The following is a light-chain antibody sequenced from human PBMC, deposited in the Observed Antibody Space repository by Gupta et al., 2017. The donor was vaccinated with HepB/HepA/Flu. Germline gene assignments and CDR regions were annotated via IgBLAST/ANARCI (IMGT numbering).Light chain of an antibody. Sequence: QSVLTQPPSASGPPGQRVTISCSGSSSNLESNPVHWYHHLPATAPKLLISSNNQRLSGVPDRFSGSKYGTSATLTTTGLQAEDAADYFCSAFDATLNGWVFGGGTKLTVL. CDR2: SNN. CDR3: SAFDATLNGWV. V-gene: IGLV1-44*01. CDR1: SSNLESNP. J-gene: IGLJ3*02.